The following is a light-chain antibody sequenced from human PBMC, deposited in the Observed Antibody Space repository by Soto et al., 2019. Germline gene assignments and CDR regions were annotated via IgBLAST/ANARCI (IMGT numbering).Light chain of an antibody. CDR2: DAS. V-gene: IGKV3-11*01. CDR1: QNVNRY. CDR3: HHRVLWPT. J-gene: IGKJ3*01. Sequence: EIVLTQSPATLSLSPGDRAILSCRASQNVNRYLGWYQQKPGQAPRLLIYDASNRATGIPARFSGSGSGTDFSRTISSLEPEDFAVYYCHHRVLWPTFGPGTKVDMK.